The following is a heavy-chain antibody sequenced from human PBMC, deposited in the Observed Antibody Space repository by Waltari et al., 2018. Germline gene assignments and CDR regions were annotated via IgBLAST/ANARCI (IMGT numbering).Heavy chain of an antibody. CDR1: GFTFSTYA. V-gene: IGHV3-23*04. CDR2: ISVSGSGT. Sequence: EVQLVESGGGLVQPGGSMRLSCAASGFTFSTYALTWVRQAPGKGLEGVSAISVSGSGTYYADSVKGRFSISRDNSKNTLYLQMNSLRAEDTALYYCVKCRAVGSRLWFDYWGPGTQVTVSS. D-gene: IGHD2-2*01. J-gene: IGHJ4*02. CDR3: VKCRAVGSRLWFDY.